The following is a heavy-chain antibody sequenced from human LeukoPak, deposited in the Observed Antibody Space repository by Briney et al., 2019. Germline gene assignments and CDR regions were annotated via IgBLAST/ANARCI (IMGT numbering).Heavy chain of an antibody. CDR2: IIPIFGTA. CDR3: ARENLWFGELDYYYYYMDV. J-gene: IGHJ6*03. V-gene: IGHV1-69*05. CDR1: GGTFSSYA. Sequence: SSVKVSCKASGGTFSSYAISWVRQAPGQGLEWMGRIIPIFGTANYAQKFQGRVTITTDESTSTAYMKLSSLRSEDTAVYYCARENLWFGELDYYYYYMDVWGEGTTVTVAS. D-gene: IGHD3-10*01.